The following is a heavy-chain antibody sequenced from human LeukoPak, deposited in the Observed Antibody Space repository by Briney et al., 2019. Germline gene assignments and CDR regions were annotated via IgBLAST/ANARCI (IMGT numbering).Heavy chain of an antibody. Sequence: GGSLRLSCAASGFMFSRLGMQWVRQAPGEGLEWVAMIWHDGSVEEYADSVKGRFTISIDNSQNTLYLQMNSLRDDDTAVYYCAKEGDQFRGYLDAWGKGTTVTVSS. V-gene: IGHV3-33*06. D-gene: IGHD3-16*01. CDR1: GFMFSRLG. CDR2: IWHDGSVE. J-gene: IGHJ6*03. CDR3: AKEGDQFRGYLDA.